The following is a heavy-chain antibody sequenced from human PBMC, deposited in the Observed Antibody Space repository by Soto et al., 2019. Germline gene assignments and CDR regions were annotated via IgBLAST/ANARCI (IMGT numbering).Heavy chain of an antibody. V-gene: IGHV4-30-2*05. J-gene: IGHJ4*02. Sequence: SETLSLTCAVSGGSISSGGYSWSWIRQPPGKGLEWIGYIYHSGSTYYNPSLKSRVTISVDTSKNQFSLKLSSVTAADTAVYYCARVRVYYYDSSGLYYFDYWGQGTLVTVSS. CDR1: GGSISSGGYS. D-gene: IGHD3-22*01. CDR3: ARVRVYYYDSSGLYYFDY. CDR2: IYHSGST.